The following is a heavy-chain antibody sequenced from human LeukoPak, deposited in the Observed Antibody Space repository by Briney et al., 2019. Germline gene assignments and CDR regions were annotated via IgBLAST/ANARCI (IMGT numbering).Heavy chain of an antibody. CDR1: GFTFRNYW. CDR2: INDAGSSA. V-gene: IGHV3-74*01. J-gene: IGHJ4*02. D-gene: IGHD5-18*01. Sequence: GGSLRISCAASGFTFRNYWMLWVRQAPGKGLACVSRINDAGSSATYADSVQGRFPFSRDNSKNTLYLQMNTLRAEDTAVYYCVRDDSNGVDYWGQGTLVTVSS. CDR3: VRDDSNGVDY.